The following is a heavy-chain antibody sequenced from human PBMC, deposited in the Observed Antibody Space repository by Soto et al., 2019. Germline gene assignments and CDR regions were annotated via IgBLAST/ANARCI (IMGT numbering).Heavy chain of an antibody. Sequence: GGSLRLSCAASGFTFSSYGMHWVRQAPGKGLEWVAVISYDGSIKYYADSVKGRFTISRDNSKNTLYLQMNSLRAEDTAVYYCAKDPHGVPRGLFDYWGQGTLVTVSS. D-gene: IGHD2-8*01. CDR3: AKDPHGVPRGLFDY. CDR2: ISYDGSIK. J-gene: IGHJ4*02. CDR1: GFTFSSYG. V-gene: IGHV3-30*18.